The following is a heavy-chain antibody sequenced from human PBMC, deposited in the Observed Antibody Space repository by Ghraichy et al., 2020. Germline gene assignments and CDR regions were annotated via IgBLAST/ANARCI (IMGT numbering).Heavy chain of an antibody. V-gene: IGHV4-59*01. D-gene: IGHD6-13*01. CDR1: GGSISSYY. J-gene: IGHJ4*02. CDR3: ARVGGSWYYFDY. CDR2: IFYTGST. Sequence: SETLSLTCTVSGGSISSYYWSWIRQPPGKGLEWIGCIFYTGSTNYNPSLKSRVTMSVDTSKNQFSLRLSSVTAADTAVYFCARVGGSWYYFDYWGQGTLVSVSS.